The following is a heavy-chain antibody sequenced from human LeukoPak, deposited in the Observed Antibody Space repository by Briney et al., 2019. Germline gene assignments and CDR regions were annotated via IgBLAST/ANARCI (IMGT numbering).Heavy chain of an antibody. Sequence: GGSLRLSCAASGFTFSSYSMNWVRQATGRGGEWVISISSSSSYIYYADSVKGRFTISRDNAKNSLYLQMNSLRAEDTAVYYCASHYYDSSGYYLQAFDYWGQGTLVTVSS. J-gene: IGHJ4*02. CDR1: GFTFSSYS. CDR3: ASHYYDSSGYYLQAFDY. V-gene: IGHV3-21*01. D-gene: IGHD3-22*01. CDR2: ISSSSSYI.